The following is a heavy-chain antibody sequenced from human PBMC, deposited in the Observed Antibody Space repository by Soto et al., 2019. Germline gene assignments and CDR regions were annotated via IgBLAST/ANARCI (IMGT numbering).Heavy chain of an antibody. V-gene: IGHV3-30*18. CDR2: ISYDGSNK. CDR3: AKDTNYDISYYYYGMDV. D-gene: IGHD3-9*01. Sequence: GSLRLSCAASGFTFSSYGMHWVRQAPGKGLEWVAVISYDGSNKYYADSVKGRFTISRDNSKNTLYLQMNSLRAEDTAVYYCAKDTNYDISYYYYGMDVWGQGTTVTVSS. J-gene: IGHJ6*02. CDR1: GFTFSSYG.